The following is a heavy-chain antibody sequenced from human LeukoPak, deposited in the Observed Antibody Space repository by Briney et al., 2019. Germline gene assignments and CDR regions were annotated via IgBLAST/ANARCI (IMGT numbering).Heavy chain of an antibody. V-gene: IGHV5-51*01. Sequence: GESLKISCKGSGYSFTSYWIGWVRQMPGKGLEWMGIIYPGDSDTRSSPSFQDQVTTLADKSSSTALLQHSSLKSSDTAMYYCARLPGGYASGSWFDPWGQGTLVTVSS. CDR3: ARLPGGYASGSWFDP. CDR2: IYPGDSDT. CDR1: GYSFTSYW. D-gene: IGHD5-12*01. J-gene: IGHJ5*02.